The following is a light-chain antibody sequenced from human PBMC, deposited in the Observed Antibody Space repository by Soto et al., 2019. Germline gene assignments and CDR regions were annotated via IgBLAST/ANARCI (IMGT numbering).Light chain of an antibody. V-gene: IGKV3-11*01. J-gene: IGKJ5*01. CDR1: QSVSSY. Sequence: EIVLTQSPDTLSLSPGERATLSCMASQSVSSYLAWYQQKPGQAPRLLIYDASNRATGTPARFSGSGSGTDFTLTISSLEPEDFAVYYCQQRSNWPITFGQGTRLEIK. CDR2: DAS. CDR3: QQRSNWPIT.